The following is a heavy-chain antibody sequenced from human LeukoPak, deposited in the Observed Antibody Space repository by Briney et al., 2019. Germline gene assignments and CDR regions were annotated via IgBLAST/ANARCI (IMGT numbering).Heavy chain of an antibody. V-gene: IGHV3-30-3*01. CDR3: AGGYYYDY. J-gene: IGHJ4*02. CDR1: GFTFNSYA. CDR2: ISYDGSNK. D-gene: IGHD3-16*01. Sequence: GGSLRLSCAASGFTFNSYAMHWVRQAPGKGLEWVAVISYDGSNKYYADSVKGRFTISRDNSKNTLYLQMNSLRAEDTAVYYCAGGYYYDYWGEGTLVTVSS.